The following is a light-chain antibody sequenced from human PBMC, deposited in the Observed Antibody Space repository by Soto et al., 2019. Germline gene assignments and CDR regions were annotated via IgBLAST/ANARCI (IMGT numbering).Light chain of an antibody. J-gene: IGKJ1*01. V-gene: IGKV1-39*01. CDR2: GTS. CDR3: QQSYSSTWT. Sequence: DIQMTQSPSSLSASIGDRVTITCRARQSISNSLNWYQQKPGKAPNLLIYGTSSLQRGVTSRFSGSGSGTDFTLTISSLQREDFAIYYCQQSYSSTWTFGQGTKVEIK. CDR1: QSISNS.